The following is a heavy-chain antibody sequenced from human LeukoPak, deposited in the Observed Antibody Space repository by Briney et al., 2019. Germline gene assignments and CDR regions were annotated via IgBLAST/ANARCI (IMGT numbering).Heavy chain of an antibody. CDR2: ISAYNGNT. D-gene: IGHD3-22*01. CDR1: GYTFTSYG. Sequence: ASVKVSCKASGYTFTSYGISWVRQAPGQGLEWMGWISAYNGNTNYAQKLQGRVTMTTDTSTSTAYMGLRSLRSDDTAVYYCARDSGGGYYYDSSGYYAEYFQHWGQGTLVTVPS. J-gene: IGHJ1*01. CDR3: ARDSGGGYYYDSSGYYAEYFQH. V-gene: IGHV1-18*01.